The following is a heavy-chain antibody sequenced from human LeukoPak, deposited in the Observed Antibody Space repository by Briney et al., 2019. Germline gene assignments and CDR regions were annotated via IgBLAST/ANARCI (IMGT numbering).Heavy chain of an antibody. V-gene: IGHV3-48*02. CDR2: ISTRSGTI. CDR3: ARDRGGYEFFDY. CDR1: GFTFSNYS. Sequence: GGSLRLSCAASGFTFSNYSMNWVRQAPGKGLEWVSYISTRSGTIYYTDSVKGRFTISRVNAKNSLYLQMNSLRDEDTAVYYCARDRGGYEFFDYWGQGILVTVSS. J-gene: IGHJ4*02. D-gene: IGHD5-12*01.